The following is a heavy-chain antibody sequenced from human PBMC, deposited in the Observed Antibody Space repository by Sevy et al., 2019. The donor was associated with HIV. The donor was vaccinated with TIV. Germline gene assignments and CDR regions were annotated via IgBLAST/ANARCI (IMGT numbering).Heavy chain of an antibody. Sequence: GGSLRLSCAASGFTFSGSAMHWVRQASGKGLEWVGRIRSKANSYATAYAASVTGRFTISRDDSKNTAYLQMNSLKTEDTAVYYCTRGSSWYNWFDPWGQGTLVTVSS. V-gene: IGHV3-73*01. D-gene: IGHD6-13*01. CDR3: TRGSSWYNWFDP. J-gene: IGHJ5*02. CDR1: GFTFSGSA. CDR2: IRSKANSYAT.